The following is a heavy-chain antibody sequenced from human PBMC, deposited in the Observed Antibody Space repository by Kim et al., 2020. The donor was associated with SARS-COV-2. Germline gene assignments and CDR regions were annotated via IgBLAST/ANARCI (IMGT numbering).Heavy chain of an antibody. CDR2: ISKDDSYI. J-gene: IGHJ6*02. CDR3: AREALITGIICDYSLDV. V-gene: IGHV3-30*04. D-gene: IGHD1-20*01. Sequence: GGSLRLSCSASGFTFRNYPMHWVRQAPGKGLEWMGVISKDDSYIYYADSVKVRLTIARDNAKNTLHLHLDSLRAEDKAVFYCAREALITGIICDYSLDVWGQGTTVNVSS. CDR1: GFTFRNYP.